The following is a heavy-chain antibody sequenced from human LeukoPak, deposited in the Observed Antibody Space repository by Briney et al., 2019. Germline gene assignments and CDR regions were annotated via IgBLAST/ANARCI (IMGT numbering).Heavy chain of an antibody. CDR3: ARGALDTKSRFDY. CDR2: IYYSGST. D-gene: IGHD5-18*01. J-gene: IGHJ4*02. Sequence: SETLSLTCTVSGGSISGYYWSWIRQPPAKGLEWIGYIYYSGSTKYNPSPKSRVPISVDASKNQFSLRLSSLTAADTAVYYCARGALDTKSRFDYWGQGTLVTVSS. V-gene: IGHV4-59*01. CDR1: GGSISGYY.